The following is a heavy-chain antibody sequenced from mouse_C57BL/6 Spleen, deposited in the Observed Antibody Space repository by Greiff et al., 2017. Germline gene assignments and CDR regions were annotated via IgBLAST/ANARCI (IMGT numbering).Heavy chain of an antibody. CDR2: INPGSGGT. J-gene: IGHJ4*01. D-gene: IGHD2-3*01. Sequence: QVQLQQSGAELVRPGTSVKVSCKASGYAFTNYLIEWVKQRPGQGLEWIGVINPGSGGTNYNEKFKGKAILTADKSSSTAYMQLSSLTSEDSAVYFCARDGYGHYYAMDYWGQGTSVTVSS. CDR1: GYAFTNYL. V-gene: IGHV1-54*01. CDR3: ARDGYGHYYAMDY.